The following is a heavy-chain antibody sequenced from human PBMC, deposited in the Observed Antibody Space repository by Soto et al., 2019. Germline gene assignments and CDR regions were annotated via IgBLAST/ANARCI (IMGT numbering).Heavy chain of an antibody. V-gene: IGHV4-34*01. Sequence: SETLSLTCAVYGGSFSGYYWSWIRQPPGKGLEWIGEINHSGSTNYNPSLKSRVTISVDTSKNQFSLKLSSVTGADTAVYYCARGFMITFGGVIVPYYFDYWGQGTLVTVSS. CDR1: GGSFSGYY. CDR2: INHSGST. J-gene: IGHJ4*02. CDR3: ARGFMITFGGVIVPYYFDY. D-gene: IGHD3-16*02.